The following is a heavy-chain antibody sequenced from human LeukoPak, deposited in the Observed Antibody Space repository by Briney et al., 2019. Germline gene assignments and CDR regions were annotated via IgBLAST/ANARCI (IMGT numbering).Heavy chain of an antibody. CDR3: ATGPPGYCSGGSCYPPTFDY. CDR2: LNPNSGGT. CDR1: GYTLTGYY. D-gene: IGHD2-15*01. J-gene: IGHJ4*02. Sequence: ASVKVSCKASGYTLTGYYMHWVRQAPGQGLEWMGWLNPNSGGTNYAQKFQGRVTMTRDTSISTAYMELSRLRSDDTAVYYCATGPPGYCSGGSCYPPTFDYWGQGTLVTVSS. V-gene: IGHV1-2*02.